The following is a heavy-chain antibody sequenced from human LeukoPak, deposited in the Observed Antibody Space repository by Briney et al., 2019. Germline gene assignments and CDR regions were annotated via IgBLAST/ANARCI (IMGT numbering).Heavy chain of an antibody. CDR1: GFTVSSDY. CDR2: IYSGGST. V-gene: IGHV3-53*01. Sequence: GGSLRLSCAASGFTVSSDYMSWVRQAPGKGLEWVSVIYSGGSTYYADSVKGRFTISRDNSKNTLYLQMNSLRAEDTAVYYCAGGRSMYYYDSSGYPSPLQHWGQGTLVTVSS. CDR3: AGGRSMYYYDSSGYPSPLQH. J-gene: IGHJ1*01. D-gene: IGHD3-22*01.